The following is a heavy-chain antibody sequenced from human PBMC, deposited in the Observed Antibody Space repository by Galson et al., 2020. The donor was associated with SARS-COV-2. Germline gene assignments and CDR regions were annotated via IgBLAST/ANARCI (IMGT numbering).Heavy chain of an antibody. Sequence: SETLSLTCTVSGGSISRYYWSWIRQPPGKGLEYIGYIYYSGTASYDPSLKSRVTISVDTSTNQFSLKLSSVTAADTAVYYCARVQRQYTGYDYMLDYYYMDVWGKGTTVTVAS. D-gene: IGHD5-12*01. CDR3: ARVQRQYTGYDYMLDYYYMDV. CDR2: IYYSGTA. CDR1: GGSISRYY. J-gene: IGHJ6*03. V-gene: IGHV4-59*01.